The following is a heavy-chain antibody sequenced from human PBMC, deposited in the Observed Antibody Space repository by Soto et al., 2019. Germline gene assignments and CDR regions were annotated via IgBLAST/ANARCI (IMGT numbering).Heavy chain of an antibody. Sequence: PGESLKISCKGSGYSFTSYWIGWVRQMPGKGLEWMGIIYPGDSDTRYSPSFQGQVTISADKSISTAYLQWSSLKASDTAMYYCASVDLITGAAEYFQHWGQGTLVTVSS. D-gene: IGHD7-27*01. V-gene: IGHV5-51*01. CDR2: IYPGDSDT. CDR1: GYSFTSYW. CDR3: ASVDLITGAAEYFQH. J-gene: IGHJ1*01.